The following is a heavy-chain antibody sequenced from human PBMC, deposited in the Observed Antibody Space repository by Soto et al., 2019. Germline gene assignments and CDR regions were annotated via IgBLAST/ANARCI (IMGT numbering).Heavy chain of an antibody. Sequence: DLEWIAYISYSGSSYSNPSLKSRVTISADTSKNQFSLRLTSVTAADTAVYFCARATPAGSADFWGQGTLVTVSS. D-gene: IGHD2-2*01. CDR2: ISYSGSS. J-gene: IGHJ4*02. CDR3: ARATPAGSADF. V-gene: IGHV4-31*02.